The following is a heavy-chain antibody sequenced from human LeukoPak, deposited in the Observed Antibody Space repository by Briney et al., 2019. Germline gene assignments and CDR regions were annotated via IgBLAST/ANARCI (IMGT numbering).Heavy chain of an antibody. Sequence: SETLSLTCAVYGGSFSGYYWSWIRQPPGKGLEWIGEINHSGSTNYNPSLKSRVTVSVDTSKNQFSLKLNSVTAADTAVYYCARDSRPTTTVTPYYYYYMDVWGKGTTVTVSS. CDR3: ARDSRPTTTVTPYYYYYMDV. D-gene: IGHD4-11*01. CDR2: INHSGST. J-gene: IGHJ6*03. V-gene: IGHV4-34*01. CDR1: GGSFSGYY.